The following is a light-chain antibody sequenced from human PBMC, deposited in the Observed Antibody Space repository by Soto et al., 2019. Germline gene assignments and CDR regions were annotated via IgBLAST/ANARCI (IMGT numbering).Light chain of an antibody. Sequence: EIVLTQSPGTLSLSPGERATLSCRASQTVSSYLLWYQQKPGQAPRLLIYDASNRATGVPARFSGSGSGTEFTLTISSLQSEDVAVYYCQQYHNWPPWTFGQGTKVDIK. CDR1: QTVSSY. CDR3: QQYHNWPPWT. V-gene: IGKV3D-15*01. J-gene: IGKJ1*01. CDR2: DAS.